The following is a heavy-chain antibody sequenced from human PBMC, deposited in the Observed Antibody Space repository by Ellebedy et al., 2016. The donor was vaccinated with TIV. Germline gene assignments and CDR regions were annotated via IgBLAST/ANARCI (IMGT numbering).Heavy chain of an antibody. CDR3: AKGSFPFGDKSERIYSFQY. CDR2: GGYT. V-gene: IGHV3-23*01. Sequence: GESLKISCAASGFSFSTYAMIWVRQAPGKGLEWVGGYTNYADSVKGRFTISTHNSRNTLYLQMTNLRTEDTAVYYCAKGSFPFGDKSERIYSFQYWGQGTLVTVSS. CDR1: GFSFSTYA. D-gene: IGHD3-10*01. J-gene: IGHJ4*02.